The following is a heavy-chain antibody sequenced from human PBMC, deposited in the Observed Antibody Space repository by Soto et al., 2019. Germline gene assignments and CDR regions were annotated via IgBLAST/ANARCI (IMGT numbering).Heavy chain of an antibody. V-gene: IGHV4-61*01. CDR1: GGSVSSDSYY. CDR2: IYYSGST. J-gene: IGHJ2*01. CDR3: ARGGVRSYWYFDL. D-gene: IGHD1-1*01. Sequence: QVQLQESGPGLVKPSETLSLTCTVSGGSVSSDSYYWSWIRQPPGKGLEWIGYIYYSGSTTYNPSLKSRVTTALDTSKDQFSLKLSSVTAADTAVYYCARGGVRSYWYFDLWGRGTLVTVSS.